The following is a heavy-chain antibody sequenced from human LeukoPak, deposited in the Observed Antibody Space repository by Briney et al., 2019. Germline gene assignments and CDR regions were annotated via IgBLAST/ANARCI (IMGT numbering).Heavy chain of an antibody. CDR3: ARYRVGGDSSGYYEFVQ. CDR2: ISSSSSFI. V-gene: IGHV3-21*01. D-gene: IGHD3-22*01. J-gene: IGHJ4*02. Sequence: PGGSLRLSCAASGFTFSSYNMNWVRQTPGKGLEWVSSISSSSSFIYYADSVKGRFTISRDNAKNSLYLQMNSLRAEDTAVYYCARYRVGGDSSGYYEFVQWGQGTLVTVSS. CDR1: GFTFSSYN.